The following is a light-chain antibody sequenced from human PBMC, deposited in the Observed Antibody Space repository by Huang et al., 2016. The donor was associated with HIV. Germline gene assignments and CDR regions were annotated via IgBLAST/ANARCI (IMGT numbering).Light chain of an antibody. J-gene: IGKJ2*01. CDR1: QDISNY. CDR2: DAS. CDR3: QQYDNLPYT. Sequence: DIQMTQSPSSLSASVGDRVTITCQASQDISNYLQWYLQKPGKAPKLLIYDASNLERGVPLRFSGSGSGTDFILTISSLQPEDFATYYCQQYDNLPYTFGQGTKLEIK. V-gene: IGKV1-33*01.